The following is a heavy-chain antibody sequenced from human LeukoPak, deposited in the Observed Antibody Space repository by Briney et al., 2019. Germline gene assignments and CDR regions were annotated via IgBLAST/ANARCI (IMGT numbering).Heavy chain of an antibody. CDR1: GVSISSSNSY. J-gene: IGHJ4*02. Sequence: SETLSLTCTVSGVSISSSNSYWGWIRQPPGKGLEWIGSIYYSGNTYYNASLKSQVSISIDTSKNQFTLRLTSVTAADTAVYYCARQTGSGLFILPGGQGTLVTVSS. D-gene: IGHD3/OR15-3a*01. CDR2: IYYSGNT. V-gene: IGHV4-39*01. CDR3: ARQTGSGLFILP.